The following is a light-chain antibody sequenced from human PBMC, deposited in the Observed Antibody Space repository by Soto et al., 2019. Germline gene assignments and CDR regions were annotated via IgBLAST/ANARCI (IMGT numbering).Light chain of an antibody. CDR2: GAS. Sequence: EIAMTQSPPTLSVSPGERATLSCRASQSVSSNLAWYQQKPGQAPRLLIYGASTRATGIPARFSGSGSGTEFTLTISSLQSEDFAVYYCQQYNNWPRTFGQGTKVEIK. J-gene: IGKJ1*01. V-gene: IGKV3-15*01. CDR1: QSVSSN. CDR3: QQYNNWPRT.